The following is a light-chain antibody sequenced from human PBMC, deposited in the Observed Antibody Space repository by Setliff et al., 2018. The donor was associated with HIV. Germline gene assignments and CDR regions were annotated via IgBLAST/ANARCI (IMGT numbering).Light chain of an antibody. Sequence: QSVLTQPPSASGTPGQRVTISCSGSSSNIGSNTVDWYQQLPGTAPKLLIYSNNQRPSGVPDRFSGSKAGTSASLVISGLQSEDEADYYCAAWDDSLNVIFGGGT. CDR1: SSNIGSNT. J-gene: IGLJ2*01. CDR2: SNN. CDR3: AAWDDSLNVI. V-gene: IGLV1-44*01.